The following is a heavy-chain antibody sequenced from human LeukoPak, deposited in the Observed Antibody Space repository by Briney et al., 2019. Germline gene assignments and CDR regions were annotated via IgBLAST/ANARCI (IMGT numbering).Heavy chain of an antibody. D-gene: IGHD3-22*01. V-gene: IGHV3-23*01. Sequence: GGSLRLSCAASGFTFSSYAMSWVRQAPGKGLEWVSAISGSGGSTYYADSVKGRFTISRDNSKNTLYLQMNSLRAEDTAVYYCAPYDSSGPYYFDYWGQGTLVTVSS. CDR3: APYDSSGPYYFDY. CDR1: GFTFSSYA. CDR2: ISGSGGST. J-gene: IGHJ4*02.